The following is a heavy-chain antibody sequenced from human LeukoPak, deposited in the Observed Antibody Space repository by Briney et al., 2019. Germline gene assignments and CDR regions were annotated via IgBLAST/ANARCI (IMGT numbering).Heavy chain of an antibody. CDR1: GDSISNYY. D-gene: IGHD6-19*01. V-gene: IGHV4-59*01. CDR3: ARAGSGWYPFDY. CDR2: IYYSGST. Sequence: PSETLSLTCTVSGDSISNYYWSWIRQPPGKGLEWIGYIYYSGSTNYNPSLKSRVTISVDTSKNQFSLKLSSVTAADTAVYYCARAGSGWYPFDYWGQGTLVTVSS. J-gene: IGHJ4*02.